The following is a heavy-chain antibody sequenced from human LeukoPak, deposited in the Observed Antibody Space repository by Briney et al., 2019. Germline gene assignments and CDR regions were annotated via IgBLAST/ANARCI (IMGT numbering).Heavy chain of an antibody. CDR2: ISGNGGST. D-gene: IGHD2-2*03. J-gene: IGHJ4*02. CDR3: AKAIGAPKVGYCSSGSCYVPVYFDF. CDR1: GFTFSSYA. Sequence: AGGSLRLSCAASGFTFSSYAMNWVRQAPGKGLEWVSTISGNGGSTLYADSVKGRFTISRDTSKNTLYLQMNSLRDEDTAVYYCAKAIGAPKVGYCSSGSCYVPVYFDFWGQGTLVTVSS. V-gene: IGHV3-23*01.